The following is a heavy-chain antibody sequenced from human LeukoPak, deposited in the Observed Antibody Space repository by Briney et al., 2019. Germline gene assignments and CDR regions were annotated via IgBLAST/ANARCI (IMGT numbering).Heavy chain of an antibody. J-gene: IGHJ3*02. CDR1: GFAFISYE. CDR2: ISGSGSSV. D-gene: IGHD3-3*01. Sequence: GGSLRLSCAASGFAFISYEMNWVRQAPGKGLEWVSYISGSGSSVLYADSVKGRFTISRDNAKHSLWLQMNSLRDEDTAVYYCARDGGLEGDAFDIWGQGTMVTVSS. V-gene: IGHV3-48*03. CDR3: ARDGGLEGDAFDI.